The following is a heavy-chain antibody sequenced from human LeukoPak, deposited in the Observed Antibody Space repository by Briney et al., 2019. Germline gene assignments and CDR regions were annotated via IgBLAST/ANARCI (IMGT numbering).Heavy chain of an antibody. CDR3: ARLNHTSGRPPFDY. D-gene: IGHD1-14*01. CDR1: GGTISGYY. J-gene: IGHJ4*02. CDR2: IYYSGTT. Sequence: SETLSLTCNVSGGTISGYYWSWIRQPPGGGLEGIAYIYYSGTTNYNPSLKSRVTISVDASKKQFSLRLSSVTAADTAVYYYARLNHTSGRPPFDYWGQGTLVTVSS. V-gene: IGHV4-59*01.